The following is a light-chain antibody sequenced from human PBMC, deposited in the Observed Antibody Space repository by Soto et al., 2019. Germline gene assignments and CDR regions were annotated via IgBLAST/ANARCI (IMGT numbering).Light chain of an antibody. J-gene: IGLJ3*02. V-gene: IGLV2-8*01. CDR3: SSYTGSPVV. Sequence: QSALTQPPSASGSHGRSVTISCTGTSSEVGGYNYVSWYQQHPGRAPKLMIYEVTKRPSGVPDRFSGSKSGNTASLTVSGLQAEDEADYYCSSYTGSPVVFGGGTNLTVL. CDR1: SSEVGGYNY. CDR2: EVT.